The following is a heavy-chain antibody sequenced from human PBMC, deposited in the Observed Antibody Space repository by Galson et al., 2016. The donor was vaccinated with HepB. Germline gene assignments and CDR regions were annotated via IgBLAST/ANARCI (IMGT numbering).Heavy chain of an antibody. CDR3: AKDSLLPMYYFDY. CDR2: ISGRGGRP. J-gene: IGHJ4*02. V-gene: IGHV3-23*01. CDR1: GFTFSSYA. Sequence: SLRLSCAASGFTFSSYAMSWVRQAPGKGLEWVSAISGRGGRPYYADSVKGRFTISRDNSKNTLYLQMNSLRAEDTAVYYCAKDSLLPMYYFDYWGQRTLVTVSS.